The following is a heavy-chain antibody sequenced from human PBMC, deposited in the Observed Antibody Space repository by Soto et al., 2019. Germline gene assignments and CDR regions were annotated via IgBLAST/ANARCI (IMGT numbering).Heavy chain of an antibody. J-gene: IGHJ5*02. V-gene: IGHV4-34*01. D-gene: IGHD3-10*01. CDR2: INHSGST. Sequence: QVQLQQWGAGLLKPSETLSLTCAVYGGSFSGYYWSWIRQPPGKGLEWLGEINHSGSTNYNPSLKGRVTISVDTVRNQFSLKLSSVTAEDTAVYYCARGRYYYGSGSKPGFDPWGQGTLVTVSS. CDR1: GGSFSGYY. CDR3: ARGRYYYGSGSKPGFDP.